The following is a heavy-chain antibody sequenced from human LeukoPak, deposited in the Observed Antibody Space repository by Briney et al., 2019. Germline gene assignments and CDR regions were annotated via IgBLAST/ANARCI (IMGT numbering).Heavy chain of an antibody. CDR2: ISASNGNT. CDR3: ARDNRRITMIGGLYNWFDP. J-gene: IGHJ5*02. CDR1: GYTFTSYG. D-gene: IGHD3-22*01. V-gene: IGHV1-18*01. Sequence: GASVKVSCKASGYTFTSYGISWVRQAPGQGLKWMGWISASNGNTNYAQKLQGRVTMTTDTSTSTAYMELRSLRSDDTAVYYCARDNRRITMIGGLYNWFDPWGQGTLVTVSS.